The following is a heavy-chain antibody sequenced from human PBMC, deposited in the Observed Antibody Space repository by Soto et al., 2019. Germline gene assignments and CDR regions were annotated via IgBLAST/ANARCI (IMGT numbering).Heavy chain of an antibody. D-gene: IGHD3-10*01. Sequence: SDTLSLTCTVSGGSISSYYWSWIRQPPGKGLEWIGYIYYSGSTNYNPSLKSRVTISVDTSKNQFSLKLSSVTAADTAVYYCARPYGSGSYYNPVYFDYWGQGTLVTVSS. CDR2: IYYSGST. CDR1: GGSISSYY. J-gene: IGHJ4*02. V-gene: IGHV4-59*01. CDR3: ARPYGSGSYYNPVYFDY.